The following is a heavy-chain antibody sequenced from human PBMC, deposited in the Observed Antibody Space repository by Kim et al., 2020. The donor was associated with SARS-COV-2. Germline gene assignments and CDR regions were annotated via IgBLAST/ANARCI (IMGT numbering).Heavy chain of an antibody. Sequence: SETLSLTCTVSGGSISSSSYYWGWIRQPPGKGLEWIGSIYYSGSTYYNPSLKSRVTISVDTSKNQFSLKLSSVTAADTAVYYCARDPLGIFPDYYYYGMDVWGQGTTVTVSS. CDR1: GGSISSSSYY. CDR3: ARDPLGIFPDYYYYGMDV. J-gene: IGHJ6*02. CDR2: IYYSGST. D-gene: IGHD3-16*01. V-gene: IGHV4-39*02.